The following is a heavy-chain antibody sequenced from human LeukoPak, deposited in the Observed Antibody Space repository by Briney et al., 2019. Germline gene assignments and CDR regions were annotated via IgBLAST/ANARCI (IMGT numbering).Heavy chain of an antibody. CDR1: GGSISSGGYS. CDR2: IYHSGST. Sequence: SETLSLTCAVFGGSISSGGYSWSWIRQPPGKGLEWIGYIYHSGSTYYNPSLKSRVTISVDRSKNQFSLKLSSVTAADTAVYYCARAAAMVTRDAFDIWSQGTMVTVSS. J-gene: IGHJ3*02. CDR3: ARAAAMVTRDAFDI. V-gene: IGHV4-30-2*01. D-gene: IGHD5-18*01.